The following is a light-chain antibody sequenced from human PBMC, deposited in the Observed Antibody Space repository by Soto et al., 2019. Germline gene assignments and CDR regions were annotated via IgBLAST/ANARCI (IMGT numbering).Light chain of an antibody. Sequence: IVLTQSPDTLSLSPGERATLSCRASQSVSSNYLAWYQQKLGQAPRLLIYDASRRATGIPDRFSGSGSGTDFTLTISSLEPEDFALYYCQHRANWPLTFGGGTKVDI. V-gene: IGKV3D-20*02. CDR2: DAS. CDR3: QHRANWPLT. CDR1: QSVSSNY. J-gene: IGKJ4*01.